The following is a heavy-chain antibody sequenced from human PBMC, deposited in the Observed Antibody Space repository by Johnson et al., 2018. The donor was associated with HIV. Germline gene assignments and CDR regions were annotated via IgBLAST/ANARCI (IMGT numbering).Heavy chain of an antibody. J-gene: IGHJ3*02. Sequence: QVQLLESGGGVVQPGGSLRLSRAASGFTFSSYGMHWVRQAPGKGLEWVAFIRYDGSNKYYADSVKGRFTISRDNSKNTLYLQMNSLRAEDTAVYYCAKEPRPAFDIWGQGTMVTVSS. V-gene: IGHV3-30*02. CDR3: AKEPRPAFDI. CDR2: IRYDGSNK. CDR1: GFTFSSYG.